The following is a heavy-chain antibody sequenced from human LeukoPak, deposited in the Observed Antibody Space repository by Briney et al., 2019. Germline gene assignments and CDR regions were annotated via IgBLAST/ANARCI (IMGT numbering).Heavy chain of an antibody. J-gene: IGHJ4*02. CDR1: GFTFSSYW. CDR3: ARAMDC. V-gene: IGHV3-7*03. CDR2: IKQDGSEK. Sequence: GGSLRLSCVGSGFTFSSYWMNWIRKAPGKGLEWVANIKQDGSEKYYVDSVKGRFTISRDNAKNSLYLQMYSLRAEDTALYYCARAMDCWGQGTLVTVSS.